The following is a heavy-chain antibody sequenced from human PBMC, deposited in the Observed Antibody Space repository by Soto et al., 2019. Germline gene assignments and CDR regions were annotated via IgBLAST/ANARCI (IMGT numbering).Heavy chain of an antibody. CDR2: IYSGGST. V-gene: IGHV3-53*02. CDR3: ARHAEYQIRPGAFDS. CDR1: GFTVSSNY. D-gene: IGHD2-2*01. Sequence: EVQLVETGGGLIQPGGSLRLSCAASGFTVSSNYMSWVRQAPGKGLAWVSVIYSGGSTYYSDSVKGRFTSSRDNSKNTLYLQMNSLSAEDTAVYYWARHAEYQIRPGAFDSWGQGTLVTVSS. J-gene: IGHJ3*02.